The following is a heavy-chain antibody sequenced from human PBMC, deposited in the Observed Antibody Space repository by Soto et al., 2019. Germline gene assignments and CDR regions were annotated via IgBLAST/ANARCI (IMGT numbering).Heavy chain of an antibody. Sequence: QLQLQESGPGLVKPSETLSLTCTVSGGSISSSSYYWGWIRQPPGKGLEWIGSIYYSGSTYYNPCLKSRVTISVDTSKNQFSLKLSSVTAADTAVYYCARHLTAYDAFDIWGQGTMVTVSS. CDR2: IYYSGST. CDR3: ARHLTAYDAFDI. V-gene: IGHV4-39*01. J-gene: IGHJ3*02. CDR1: GGSISSSSYY.